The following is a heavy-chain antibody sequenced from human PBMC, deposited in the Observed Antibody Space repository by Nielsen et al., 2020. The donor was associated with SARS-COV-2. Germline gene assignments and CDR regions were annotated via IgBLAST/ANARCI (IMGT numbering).Heavy chain of an antibody. CDR3: AREGYYDFWSGYYSFDY. D-gene: IGHD3-3*01. V-gene: IGHV1-3*01. CDR2: INAGNGNT. CDR1: GYTFTSYA. Sequence: ASVTVSCKASGYTFTSYAMHWVRQAPGQRLEWMGWINAGNGNTKYSQKFQGRVTITRDTSASTAYMELSSLRSEDTAVYYCAREGYYDFWSGYYSFDYWGQGPLVPVSS. J-gene: IGHJ4*02.